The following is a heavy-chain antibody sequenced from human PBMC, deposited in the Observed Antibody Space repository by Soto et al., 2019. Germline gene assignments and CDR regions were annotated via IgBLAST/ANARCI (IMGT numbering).Heavy chain of an antibody. Sequence: EVQMVESGGGLIQPGGSLRLSCAASGLTVSTNYMSWVRQAPGKGLEWLSVIYTGGTTYYADSVEGRFTIYRDNSKNMIYLQMNNLTADDTAVYYCAIRSGSHGWGQGTTVTVSS. V-gene: IGHV3-53*01. CDR2: IYTGGTT. CDR1: GLTVSTNY. D-gene: IGHD1-26*01. J-gene: IGHJ6*02. CDR3: AIRSGSHG.